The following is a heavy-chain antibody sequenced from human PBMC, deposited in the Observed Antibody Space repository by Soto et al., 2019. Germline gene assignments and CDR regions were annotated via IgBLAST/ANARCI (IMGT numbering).Heavy chain of an antibody. V-gene: IGHV1-58*02. D-gene: IGHD3-10*01. CDR2: IVVGSGNT. Sequence: ASVKVSCKASGFTFTSSAMQWVRQARGQRLEWIGWIVVGSGNTNYAQKFQERVTITRDMSTSTAYMELSSLRSEDTAVYYCAADSGGSGSYYVYYYYMDVWGKGTTVTVSS. J-gene: IGHJ6*03. CDR1: GFTFTSSA. CDR3: AADSGGSGSYYVYYYYMDV.